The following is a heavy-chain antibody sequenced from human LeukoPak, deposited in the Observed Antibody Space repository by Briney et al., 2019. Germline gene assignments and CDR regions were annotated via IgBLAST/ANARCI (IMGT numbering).Heavy chain of an antibody. D-gene: IGHD5-24*01. CDR3: AKDLAEMATIIDY. V-gene: IGHV3-21*04. CDR2: ISSDSRYI. J-gene: IGHJ4*02. CDR1: GFTFSFYS. Sequence: GGSLRLSCAASGFTFSFYSMNWVRQAPGKGLEWVSSISSDSRYIYYADSVKGRFTISRDNSKNTLYLQMNSLRAEDTAVYYCAKDLAEMATIIDYWGQGTLVTVSS.